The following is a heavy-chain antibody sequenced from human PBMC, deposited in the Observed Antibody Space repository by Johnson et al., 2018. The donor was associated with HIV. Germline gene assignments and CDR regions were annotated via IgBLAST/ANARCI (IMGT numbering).Heavy chain of an antibody. J-gene: IGHJ3*02. CDR2: ISYDGSNK. CDR1: GFTFSSYA. D-gene: IGHD3-9*01. CDR3: TRERYLDWLLFQDYAFDI. V-gene: IGHV3-30-3*01. Sequence: QVQLVESGGGVVQPGRSLSLSCAASGFTFSSYAIHWVRQAPGKGLEWVAVISYDGSNKYYADSVKGRFTISRDNSKNTLYLQMNSLKTEDTAVYYFTRERYLDWLLFQDYAFDIWGQGTMVTVSS.